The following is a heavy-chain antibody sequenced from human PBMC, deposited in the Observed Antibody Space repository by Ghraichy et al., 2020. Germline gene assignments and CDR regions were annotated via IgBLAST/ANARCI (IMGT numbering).Heavy chain of an antibody. J-gene: IGHJ1*01. Sequence: SETLSLTCTVSGDSVIGTHYFWGWVRQPPGKGLEWIGTIFHDGSRFYNPSLESRVTISVDTSKNQFSLKLASGTAADTAVYYCARLPRSVPNYFDIWGPGTLVTV. CDR1: GDSVIGTHYF. D-gene: IGHD3-10*01. CDR3: ARLPRSVPNYFDI. CDR2: IFHDGSR. V-gene: IGHV4-39*01.